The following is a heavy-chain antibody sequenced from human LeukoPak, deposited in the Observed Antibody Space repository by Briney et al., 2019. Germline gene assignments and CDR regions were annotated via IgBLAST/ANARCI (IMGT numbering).Heavy chain of an antibody. Sequence: GGSLRLSCAAFGFTFSSYGMHWVRQAPGKGLEWVAFIRYDGSNKYYADSVKGRFTISRDNSKNTLYLQMNTLRAEDTAVYYCAKVKGVRGVTGYYDYWGQGTLVTVSS. D-gene: IGHD3-10*01. CDR3: AKVKGVRGVTGYYDY. J-gene: IGHJ4*02. CDR2: IRYDGSNK. CDR1: GFTFSSYG. V-gene: IGHV3-30*02.